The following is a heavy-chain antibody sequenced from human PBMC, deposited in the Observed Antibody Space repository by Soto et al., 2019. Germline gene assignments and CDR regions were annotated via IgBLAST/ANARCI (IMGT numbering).Heavy chain of an antibody. V-gene: IGHV3-11*06. J-gene: IGHJ4*02. D-gene: IGHD3-3*01. CDR1: GFTFSDHY. CDR3: VRSGDHYNFLDY. Sequence: GGSLRLSCAASGFTFSDHYMSWIRQAPGKGLEWIGYSSNSGSFTRYADSVKGRFSISRDNAKNSLYLQINSLRGDDTATYFCVRSGDHYNFLDYWGQGTPVTVFS. CDR2: SSNSGSFT.